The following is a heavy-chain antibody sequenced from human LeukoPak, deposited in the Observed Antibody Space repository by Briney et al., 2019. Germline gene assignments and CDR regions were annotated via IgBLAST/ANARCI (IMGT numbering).Heavy chain of an antibody. CDR1: GGSISSHY. CDR3: ARTQYSSGCFDY. CDR2: IYYSGST. D-gene: IGHD6-19*01. V-gene: IGHV4-59*08. J-gene: IGHJ4*02. Sequence: SETLSLTCTVSGGSISSHYWSWIRQPPGKGLEWIGYIYYSGSTNYNPSLKSRVTISVDTSKNQFSLKLSSVTAADTAVYYCARTQYSSGCFDYWGQGTLVTVSS.